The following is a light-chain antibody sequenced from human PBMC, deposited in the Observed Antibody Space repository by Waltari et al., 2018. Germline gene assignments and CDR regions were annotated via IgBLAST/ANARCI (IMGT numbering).Light chain of an antibody. V-gene: IGKV1-39*01. CDR2: DAT. CDR1: QSISTY. J-gene: IGKJ3*01. CDR3: QQGARGAFT. Sequence: DIQMTQSPSSLSASVGVRVTITCRASQSISTYLNWYQQKPGKAPNVLIYDATNLQSGVPSRFSGSGSGTEFSLTISSLQPEDFATYYCQQGARGAFTFGPGTTVDI.